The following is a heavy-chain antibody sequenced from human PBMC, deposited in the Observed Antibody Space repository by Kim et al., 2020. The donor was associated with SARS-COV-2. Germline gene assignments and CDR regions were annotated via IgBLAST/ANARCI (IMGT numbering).Heavy chain of an antibody. J-gene: IGHJ3*02. Sequence: GGSLRLSCAASGFTFSSYGMHWVRQAPGKGLEWVAVIWYDGSNKYYADSVKGRFTISRDNSKNTLYLQMNSLRAEDTAVYYCARDLTGADDAFDIWGQGTMVTVSS. CDR3: ARDLTGADDAFDI. D-gene: IGHD7-27*01. V-gene: IGHV3-33*01. CDR2: IWYDGSNK. CDR1: GFTFSSYG.